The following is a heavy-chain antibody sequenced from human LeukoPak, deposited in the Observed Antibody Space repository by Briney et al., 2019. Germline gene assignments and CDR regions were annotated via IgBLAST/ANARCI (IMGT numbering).Heavy chain of an antibody. CDR3: ARNNVLLWFGELLGGWFDP. D-gene: IGHD3-10*01. CDR1: GGSISSYY. Sequence: SETLSLTCTVSGGSISSYYWSWIRQPPGKGLEWIGYIYYSGSTNYNPSLKSRLTISVDTSKSQFSLKLSSVTAADTAVYYCARNNVLLWFGELLGGWFDPWGQGTLVTVSS. CDR2: IYYSGST. V-gene: IGHV4-59*01. J-gene: IGHJ5*02.